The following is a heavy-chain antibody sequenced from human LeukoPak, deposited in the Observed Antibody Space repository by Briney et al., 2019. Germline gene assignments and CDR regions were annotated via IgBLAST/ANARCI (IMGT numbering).Heavy chain of an antibody. CDR1: GSTFSSYS. Sequence: PGGSQRLSCAASGSTFSSYSMNWVRQAPGKGLEWVSYISSSSSTIYYADSVKGRFTISRDNAKNSLYLQMNSLRAEDTAVYYCARPIAAAGPDAEYFQHWGQGTLVTVSS. CDR3: ARPIAAAGPDAEYFQH. V-gene: IGHV3-48*04. CDR2: ISSSSSTI. D-gene: IGHD6-13*01. J-gene: IGHJ1*01.